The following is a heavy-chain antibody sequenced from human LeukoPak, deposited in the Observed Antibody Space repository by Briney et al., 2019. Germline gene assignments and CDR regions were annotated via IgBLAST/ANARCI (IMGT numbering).Heavy chain of an antibody. V-gene: IGHV3-30-3*01. Sequence: GGSLRLSCAASGFTFSSYAMHWVRQAPGKGLEWVAVISYDGSNKYYADSVKGRFTISRDNAENSLSLQMNSLRAEDTAVYYCAREARTVVTAIRSFDYWGQGTLVTVSS. D-gene: IGHD2-21*02. J-gene: IGHJ4*02. CDR2: ISYDGSNK. CDR3: AREARTVVTAIRSFDY. CDR1: GFTFSSYA.